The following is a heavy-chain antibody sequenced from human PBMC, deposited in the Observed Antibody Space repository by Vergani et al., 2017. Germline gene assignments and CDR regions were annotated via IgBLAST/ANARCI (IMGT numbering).Heavy chain of an antibody. CDR1: GGSFSGYY. D-gene: IGHD2-2*01. CDR2: INHSGST. CDR3: ARGPASYTFDP. J-gene: IGHJ5*02. V-gene: IGHV4-34*01. Sequence: QVQLQQWGAGLLKPSETLSLTCAVYGGSFSGYYWSWIRQPPGKGLEWIGEINHSGSTNYNPSLKSRVTISVDTSKNQFSLKLSSVTAADTAVYYCARGPASYTFDPGGQGTLVTVSS.